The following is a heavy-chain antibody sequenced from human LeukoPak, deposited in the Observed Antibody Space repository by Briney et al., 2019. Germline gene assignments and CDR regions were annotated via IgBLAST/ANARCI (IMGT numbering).Heavy chain of an antibody. CDR2: IYYSGST. CDR3: AIVIAAAGNWFDP. CDR1: GGSISSGGYY. J-gene: IGHJ5*02. Sequence: PSETLSLTCTVSGGSISSGGYYWSSIRQHPGKGLEWIGYIYYSGSTYYNPSLKTRVTISVDTSKNQFSLKLSSVTAADTAVYYCAIVIAAAGNWFDPWGQGTLVTVSS. V-gene: IGHV4-31*03. D-gene: IGHD6-13*01.